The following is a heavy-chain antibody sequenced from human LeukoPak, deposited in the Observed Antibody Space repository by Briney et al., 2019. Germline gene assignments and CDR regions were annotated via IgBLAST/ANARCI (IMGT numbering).Heavy chain of an antibody. D-gene: IGHD6-19*01. CDR2: ISGSGDNT. V-gene: IGHV3-23*01. Sequence: PGGSLRLSCAASGFSCSSYAMSWVRQAPGKGLEWVSSISGSGDNTYYAESVKGRFTISRDNSKNTLFLQMNSLRAEDTAVFYCAKRSGYTTGWFFDFWGQGTLVTVSS. CDR1: GFSCSSYA. J-gene: IGHJ4*02. CDR3: AKRSGYTTGWFFDF.